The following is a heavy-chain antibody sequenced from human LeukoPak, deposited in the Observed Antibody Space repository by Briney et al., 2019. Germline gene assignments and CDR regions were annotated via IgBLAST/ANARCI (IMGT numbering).Heavy chain of an antibody. V-gene: IGHV3-21*01. J-gene: IGHJ4*02. CDR2: ISSISTYR. Sequence: GGSLRLSCEASGFTFSTYGMIWVRQAPGKGPEWVSSISSISTYRHYADAVKGRFTISRDNTKNSLYLQMDSLRVEDTAVYYCARTHIPQYDFWTASIWGQGTLVAVSS. CDR3: ARTHIPQYDFWTASI. CDR1: GFTFSTYG. D-gene: IGHD3-3*01.